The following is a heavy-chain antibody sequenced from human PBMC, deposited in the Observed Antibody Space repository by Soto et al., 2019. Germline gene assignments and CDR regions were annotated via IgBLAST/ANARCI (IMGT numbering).Heavy chain of an antibody. CDR2: TYYRSKWYN. CDR1: GDSVSSNSAA. Sequence: SQTLSLTCAISGDSVSSNSAAWNWIRQSPSRGLEWLGRTYYRSKWYNDYAVSVKSRITINPDTSKNQFSLQLNSVTPEDTAVYYCARETVGYCTNGVCPTVDYWGQGTLVTVSS. V-gene: IGHV6-1*01. CDR3: ARETVGYCTNGVCPTVDY. J-gene: IGHJ4*02. D-gene: IGHD2-8*01.